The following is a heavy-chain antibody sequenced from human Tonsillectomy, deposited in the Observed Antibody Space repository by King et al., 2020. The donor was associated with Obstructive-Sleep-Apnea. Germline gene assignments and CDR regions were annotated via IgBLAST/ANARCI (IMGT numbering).Heavy chain of an antibody. CDR3: ARHWGSDAFDI. V-gene: IGHV4-31*03. J-gene: IGHJ3*02. CDR1: GGSISSGGSY. CDR2: IYHSGST. Sequence: VQLQESGPGLVKPSQTLSLTCTVSGGSISSGGSYWHWIRPHPGKGLEWIGNIYHSGSTYYNPSLKSRITMSVDASKNQFSLRLISVTAADTAVYYCARHWGSDAFDIWGQGTMLTVSS. D-gene: IGHD7-27*01.